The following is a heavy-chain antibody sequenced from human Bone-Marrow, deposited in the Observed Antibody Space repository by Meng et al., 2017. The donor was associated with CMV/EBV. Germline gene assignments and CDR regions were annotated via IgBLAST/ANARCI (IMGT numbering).Heavy chain of an antibody. V-gene: IGHV3-20*04. Sequence: ETLSLTCAASGFTFDDYGLTWVRQAPGKGLEWVSGIRWNGDTTGYTDSVKGRFTISRDNAKNSLYLQMNSLRAEDTAVYYCARARVVVPAAMADWGQGTLVTVSS. CDR1: GFTFDDYG. CDR2: IRWNGDTT. J-gene: IGHJ4*01. CDR3: ARARVVVPAAMAD. D-gene: IGHD2-2*01.